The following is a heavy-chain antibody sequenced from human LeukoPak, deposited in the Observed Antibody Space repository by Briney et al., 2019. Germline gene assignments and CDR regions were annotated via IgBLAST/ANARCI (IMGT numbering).Heavy chain of an antibody. V-gene: IGHV3-30*02. J-gene: IGHJ4*02. CDR3: VKDVRFSDSSGYYSS. Sequence: GGSLRLSCAASGFTFSSYGMHWVRQAPGKGLEWVAFTRYGGGNEKYADSVKGRFTIPRDNSKNTLYLQMNNLRPEDTAVYYCVKDVRFSDSSGYYSSWGQGTLVTVSS. CDR2: TRYGGGNE. CDR1: GFTFSSYG. D-gene: IGHD3-22*01.